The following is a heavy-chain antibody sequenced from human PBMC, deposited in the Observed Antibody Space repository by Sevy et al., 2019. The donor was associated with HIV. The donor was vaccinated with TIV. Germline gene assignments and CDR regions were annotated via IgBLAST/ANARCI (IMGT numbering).Heavy chain of an antibody. D-gene: IGHD6-13*01. J-gene: IGHJ4*02. Sequence: GGSLRLSCAASGFTFSNAWMSWVRQAPGKGLEWVGRFKGKIYDGTIDYAAPVKGRFTISRDDSKNTLYLQMNSLKTEDTAVYYCTTDSWSQEDYYDYWGQGTLVTVSS. CDR1: GFTFSNAW. CDR2: FKGKIYDGTI. V-gene: IGHV3-15*01. CDR3: TTDSWSQEDYYDY.